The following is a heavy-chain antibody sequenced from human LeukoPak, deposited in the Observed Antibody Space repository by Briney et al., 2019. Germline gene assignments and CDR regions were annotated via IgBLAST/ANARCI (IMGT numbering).Heavy chain of an antibody. CDR3: ARDTGGGYSCYDC. CDR2: IKQDGSEK. CDR1: GFTFSSYW. V-gene: IGHV3-7*01. Sequence: GGSLRLSCAASGFTFSSYWMTWIRQAPGKGLEWVANIKQDGSEKYYVDSVKGRFTISRDNAKNSLYLQVNSLRAEDTAVYYCARDTGGGYSCYDCWGQGTLVTVSS. J-gene: IGHJ4*02. D-gene: IGHD5-18*01.